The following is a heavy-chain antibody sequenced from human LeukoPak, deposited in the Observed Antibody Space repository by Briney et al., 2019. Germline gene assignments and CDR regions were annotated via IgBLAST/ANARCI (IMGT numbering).Heavy chain of an antibody. Sequence: GGSLRLSCAASGFTFSNYWMSWVRQAPGKGLEWVANIKQDGSEKYYVDSVKGRFTVSRDNSKNSLYLQMSSLRAEDTAVYYCARDQRVDCSITTSYQNYFDRWGQGTLVTVSS. CDR2: IKQDGSEK. CDR1: GFTFSNYW. V-gene: IGHV3-7*01. J-gene: IGHJ4*02. CDR3: ARDQRVDCSITTSYQNYFDR. D-gene: IGHD2-2*01.